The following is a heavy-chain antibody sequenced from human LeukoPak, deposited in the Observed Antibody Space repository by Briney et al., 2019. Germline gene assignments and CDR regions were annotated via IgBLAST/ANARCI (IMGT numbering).Heavy chain of an antibody. D-gene: IGHD3-22*01. Sequence: SVKVSCKASGGTFSSYALSWVRQAPGQGLEWMGGIIPIFGTKNYAQTFQGRVTITADESTSTAYMELSSLRSEDTAGYYCARRRSYYDSSGYTFDIWGQGTMVTVSS. CDR2: IIPIFGTK. V-gene: IGHV1-69*13. CDR1: GGTFSSYA. J-gene: IGHJ3*02. CDR3: ARRRSYYDSSGYTFDI.